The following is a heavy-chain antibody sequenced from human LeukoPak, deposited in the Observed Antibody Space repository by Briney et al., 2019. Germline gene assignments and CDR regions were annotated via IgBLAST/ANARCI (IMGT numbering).Heavy chain of an antibody. J-gene: IGHJ4*02. Sequence: SETLSLTCAVYGGSFSGYYWSWIRQPPGKGLEWIGEINHSGSTNYNPSLKSRVTISVDTSKNQFSLKLSSVTAADTAVYYCARVRGYSYGYFDYWGQGTLVTVSS. CDR2: INHSGST. CDR1: GGSFSGYY. D-gene: IGHD5-18*01. V-gene: IGHV4-34*01. CDR3: ARVRGYSYGYFDY.